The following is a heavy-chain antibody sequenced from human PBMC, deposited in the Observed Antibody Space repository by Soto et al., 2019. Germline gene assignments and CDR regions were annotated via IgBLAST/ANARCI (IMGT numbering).Heavy chain of an antibody. CDR2: ISYSGST. Sequence: WIWIRQPPGKGLECIGYISYSGSTNYNSSLKSRVTILVDTSKNQFSLKLNSVTAADTAVYYCARLSTYYYYAMDVWGQGTTVTVSS. J-gene: IGHJ6*02. CDR3: ARLSTYYYYAMDV. V-gene: IGHV4-59*08.